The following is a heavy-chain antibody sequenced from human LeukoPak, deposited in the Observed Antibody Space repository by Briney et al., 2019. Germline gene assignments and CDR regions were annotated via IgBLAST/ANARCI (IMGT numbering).Heavy chain of an antibody. CDR2: IYYSGST. CDR1: GGSISSSSYY. CDR3: ARRLPSWSGTTRHYYFDY. D-gene: IGHD1-1*01. V-gene: IGHV4-39*07. J-gene: IGHJ4*02. Sequence: SETLSLTCTVSGGSISSSSYYWGWIRQPPGKGLEWIGSIYYSGSTYYNPSLKSRVTISVDTSKNQFSLKLSPVTAADTAVYYCARRLPSWSGTTRHYYFDYWGQGTLVTVSS.